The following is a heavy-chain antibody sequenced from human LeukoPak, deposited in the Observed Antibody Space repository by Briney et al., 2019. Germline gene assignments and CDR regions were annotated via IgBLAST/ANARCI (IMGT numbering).Heavy chain of an antibody. CDR2: INPNSGGT. J-gene: IGHJ4*02. Sequence: GASVKDSCKASGYTFTGYYMHWVRQAPGQGLEWMGWINPNSGGTNYAQKFQGRVTMTRDTSISTAYMELSRLRSDDTAVYYCARDRKTGYSSGWYNYWGQGTPVTVSS. V-gene: IGHV1-2*02. CDR1: GYTFTGYY. CDR3: ARDRKTGYSSGWYNY. D-gene: IGHD6-19*01.